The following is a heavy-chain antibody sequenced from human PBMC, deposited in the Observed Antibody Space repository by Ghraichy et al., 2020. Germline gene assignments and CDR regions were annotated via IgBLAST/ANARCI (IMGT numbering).Heavy chain of an antibody. CDR3: ARDVRGTDYSHSSAGYTYYCYYMDV. CDR1: GGPLSSGAYH. Sequence: SETLSLTCNVSGGPLSSGAYHWSWIRQHPGKGLEWIGYIFYTGTTYHNPSLKSRVTMSVDTSKNQFSLKLSSVTAADTAVYFCARDVRGTDYSHSSAGYTYYCYYMDVWGQGTTVTVSS. V-gene: IGHV4-31*03. CDR2: IFYTGTT. D-gene: IGHD6-6*01. J-gene: IGHJ6*03.